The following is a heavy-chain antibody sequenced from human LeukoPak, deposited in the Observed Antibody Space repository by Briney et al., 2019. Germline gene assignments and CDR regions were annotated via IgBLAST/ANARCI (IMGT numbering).Heavy chain of an antibody. CDR2: ISGSGGST. CDR3: AKGDYGSGSYYDY. Sequence: PGGSLRLSCAASGFTFGSYAMSWVRQAPGKGLEWVSAISGSGGSTYYADSVKGRFTISRDNSKNTLYLQMNSLRAEDTAVYYCAKGDYGSGSYYDYWGQGTLVTVSS. V-gene: IGHV3-23*01. J-gene: IGHJ4*02. CDR1: GFTFGSYA. D-gene: IGHD3-10*01.